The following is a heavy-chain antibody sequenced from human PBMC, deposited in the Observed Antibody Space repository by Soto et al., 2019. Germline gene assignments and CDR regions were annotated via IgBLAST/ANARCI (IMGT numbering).Heavy chain of an antibody. CDR3: AGRKVGAATSYYYYGMDV. CDR2: ISTSSSTI. J-gene: IGHJ6*02. V-gene: IGHV3-48*02. Sequence: EVQLVESGGGLVQPGGSLRLSCAASGFTFRSYSMNWVRQAPGKWLEWVSYISTSSSTIYSADSVKGRFTISRDNAKNSLYLQMNSLRDEDTAVYYCAGRKVGAATSYYYYGMDVWGQGTTVTVSS. CDR1: GFTFRSYS. D-gene: IGHD1-26*01.